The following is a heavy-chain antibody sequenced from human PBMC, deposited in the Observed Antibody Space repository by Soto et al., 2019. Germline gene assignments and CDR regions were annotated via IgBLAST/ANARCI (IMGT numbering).Heavy chain of an antibody. CDR3: AKGVGTRVYYYYYYGMDV. D-gene: IGHD2-21*02. V-gene: IGHV3-9*01. CDR2: ISWNSGSI. CDR1: GFTFDDYA. J-gene: IGHJ6*02. Sequence: PGGSLRLSCVASGFTFDDYAMHWVRQAPGKGLEWVSGISWNSGSIGYADSVKGRFTISRDNAKNSLYLQMNSLRAEDTALYYCAKGVGTRVYYYYYYGMDVWGQGTTVTVSS.